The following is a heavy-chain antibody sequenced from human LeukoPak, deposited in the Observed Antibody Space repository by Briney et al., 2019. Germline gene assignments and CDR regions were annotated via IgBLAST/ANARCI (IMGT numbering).Heavy chain of an antibody. J-gene: IGHJ4*02. Sequence: ASVTVSCKASGYTFTVYYMHWVRQAPGQGLEWMGWINPNSGGTNYAQKFQGRVTMTRDTSISTAYMELSRLRSDDTAVYYRAREPLFMITFGGVYELWGQGTLVTVSS. CDR3: AREPLFMITFGGVYEL. D-gene: IGHD3-16*01. CDR2: INPNSGGT. V-gene: IGHV1-2*02. CDR1: GYTFTVYY.